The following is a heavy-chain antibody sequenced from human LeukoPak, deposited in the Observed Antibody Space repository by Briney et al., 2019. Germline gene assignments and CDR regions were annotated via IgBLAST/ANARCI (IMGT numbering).Heavy chain of an antibody. CDR1: GFTFSSYW. CDR3: ARAKWGFGELLYGDY. D-gene: IGHD3-10*01. CDR2: IKQDGSEK. J-gene: IGHJ4*02. V-gene: IGHV3-7*01. Sequence: GGSLRLSCAASGFTFSSYWISWVRQAPGKGLEWVANIKQDGSEKYYVDSVKGRFTISRDNAKNSLYLQMNSLRAEDTAVYYCARAKWGFGELLYGDYWGQGTLVTVSS.